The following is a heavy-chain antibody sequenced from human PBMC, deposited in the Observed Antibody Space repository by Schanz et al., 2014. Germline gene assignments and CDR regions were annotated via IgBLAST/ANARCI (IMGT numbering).Heavy chain of an antibody. CDR1: EFTFSTDA. V-gene: IGHV3-23*04. D-gene: IGHD3-10*01. J-gene: IGHJ3*02. Sequence: EVQLVESGGGLVQPGGSLRLSCAASEFTFSTDAMSWVRQAPGKGLEWVSSINTGGDSTNYADSVKGRFTISRDNSKNTLYLQMNSLRAEDTAVYYCAKGRFGELSAFDIWGQGTMVTVSS. CDR2: INTGGDST. CDR3: AKGRFGELSAFDI.